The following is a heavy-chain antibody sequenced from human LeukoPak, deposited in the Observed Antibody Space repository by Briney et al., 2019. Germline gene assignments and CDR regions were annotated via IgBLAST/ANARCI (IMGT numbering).Heavy chain of an antibody. CDR2: ISPNSGGT. CDR1: GYTFTGYY. D-gene: IGHD5-18*01. CDR3: SRAGGPYTAMALTEY. V-gene: IGHV1-2*02. Sequence: ASVTVSCKASGYTFTGYYMHCVRQAPGQALEWVGGISPNSGGTNYAQNFQDRVTVTRGTSIRTAYMELSSLRAGDTAVYYCSRAGGPYTAMALTEYWGEGALVTVCS. J-gene: IGHJ1*01.